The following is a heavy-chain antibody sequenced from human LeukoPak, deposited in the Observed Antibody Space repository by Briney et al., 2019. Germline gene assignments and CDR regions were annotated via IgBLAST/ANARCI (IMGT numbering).Heavy chain of an antibody. CDR1: GFTFSSNY. CDR3: ARESGVATAGRGLDY. D-gene: IGHD6-13*01. CDR2: IYSGGTT. Sequence: PGGSLRLSCAASGFTFSSNYINWVRQAPGKGLEWVSLIYSGGTTYYADSVKGRFTISRDNSKNTVHLQMNNLRAEDTAMYFCARESGVATAGRGLDYWGQGTLVTVSS. J-gene: IGHJ4*02. V-gene: IGHV3-53*01.